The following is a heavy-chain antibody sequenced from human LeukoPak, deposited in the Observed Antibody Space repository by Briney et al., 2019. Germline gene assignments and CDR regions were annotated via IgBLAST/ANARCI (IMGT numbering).Heavy chain of an antibody. CDR2: ISSNGGST. D-gene: IGHD6-6*01. CDR3: VITSATGPLDY. J-gene: IGHJ4*02. CDR1: GFTFSSYA. V-gene: IGHV3-64D*09. Sequence: GGSLRLSCSASGFTFSSYAMHWVRQAPGKGLEYVSAISSNGGSTYYADSVKGRFTNSRDNSKNTLYLQMSSLRAEDTAVYYCVITSATGPLDYWGQGTLVTVSS.